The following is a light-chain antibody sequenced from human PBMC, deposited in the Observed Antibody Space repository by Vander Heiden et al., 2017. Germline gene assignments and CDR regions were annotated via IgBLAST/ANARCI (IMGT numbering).Light chain of an antibody. CDR2: LEGSGSY. CDR1: RAHRSSL. V-gene: IGLV4-60*02. Sequence: QPVLTQSSSASASLASSVTPTCTLTRAHRSSLIAWPQQQPGKAPRYLMKLEGSGSYNKGSGVPDRFSGSSSGADRYLTISNLQFEDEADYYCGTWDSNSTVVFGGGTKLTVL. CDR3: GTWDSNSTVV. J-gene: IGLJ2*01.